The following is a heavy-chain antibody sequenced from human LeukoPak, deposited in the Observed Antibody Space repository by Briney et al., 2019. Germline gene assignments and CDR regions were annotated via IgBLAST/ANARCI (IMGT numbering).Heavy chain of an antibody. CDR1: GFTVSSNY. V-gene: IGHV3-30*02. CDR2: IRYDGNNK. CDR3: AKVRGNYGYYYYYMDV. D-gene: IGHD4-23*01. J-gene: IGHJ6*03. Sequence: QSGGSLRLSCAASGFTVSSNYMSWVRQAPGKGLEWVAFIRYDGNNKYQAESVKGRFTISRDNSENTLHLQMNSLRAEDTAVYYCAKVRGNYGYYYYYMDVWGKGTTVTVSS.